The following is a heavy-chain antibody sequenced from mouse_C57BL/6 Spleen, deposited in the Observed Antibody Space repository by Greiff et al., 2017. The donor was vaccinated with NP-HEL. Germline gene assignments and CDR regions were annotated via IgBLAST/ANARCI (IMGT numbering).Heavy chain of an antibody. D-gene: IGHD1-1*02. CDR2: IDPSDSYT. V-gene: IGHV1-59*01. J-gene: IGHJ2*01. CDR3: ARGYYGPY. CDR1: GYAFSSYW. Sequence: VQLQQSGAELVKPGASVKISCKASGYAFSSYWMNWVKQRPGQGLEWIGVIDPSDSYTNYNQKFKGKATLTVDTSSSTAYMQLSSLTSEDSAVYYCARGYYGPYWGQGTTLTVSS.